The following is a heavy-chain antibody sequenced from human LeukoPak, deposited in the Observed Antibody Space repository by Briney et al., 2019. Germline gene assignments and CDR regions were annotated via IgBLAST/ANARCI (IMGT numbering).Heavy chain of an antibody. D-gene: IGHD5-24*01. J-gene: IGHJ4*02. V-gene: IGHV3-23*01. CDR3: AKGGDGYNYGAVDY. CDR1: GFTFSSYA. CDR2: ISGSGGST. Sequence: GGSLRLSCAASGFTFSSYAMSWVRQAPGKGLEWVSAISGSGGSTYYADSVKGRFTISRDNSKNTLYLQMNSLRAEDTAVYYCAKGGDGYNYGAVDYWGQGTLVTVSS.